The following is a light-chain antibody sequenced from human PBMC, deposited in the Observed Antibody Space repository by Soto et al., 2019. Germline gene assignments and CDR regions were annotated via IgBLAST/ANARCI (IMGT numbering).Light chain of an antibody. J-gene: IGKJ4*01. CDR3: QHHYDNPLA. Sequence: IVMTQSPDSLAVSLGERATMNCKSSQSIFSSSSNKNYLAWYQQKPGQPPKLLINWASIRESGVPDRFSGSGSGADFTLTITSLQAEDVAVYYCQHHYDNPLAFGGGTKVEI. CDR2: WAS. V-gene: IGKV4-1*01. CDR1: QSIFSSSSNKNY.